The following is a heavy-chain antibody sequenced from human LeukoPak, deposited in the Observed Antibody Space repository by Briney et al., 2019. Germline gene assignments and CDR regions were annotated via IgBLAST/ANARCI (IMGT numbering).Heavy chain of an antibody. J-gene: IGHJ4*02. CDR3: ARGQYGGYDSIGDY. D-gene: IGHD5-12*01. CDR1: GFTFSSYW. V-gene: IGHV3-74*01. Sequence: PGGSLRLSCTASGFTFSSYWMHWVRQATGKGLVWVSRINSDGSNTDYANSVKGRITISRDNAKNTLFLQMNSLRDEDTAVYYCARGQYGGYDSIGDYWGQGTLVTVSS. CDR2: INSDGSNT.